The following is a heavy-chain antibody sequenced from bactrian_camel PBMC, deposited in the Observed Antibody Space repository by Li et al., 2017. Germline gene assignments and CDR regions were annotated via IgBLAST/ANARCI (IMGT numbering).Heavy chain of an antibody. Sequence: HVQLVESGGGSVQAGGSLRLSCAASGATYSAIYVGWFRQALGKDRELVSSISRSGNITYSDSIRGRFTISRDDAKNTLYLQMNSLKTEDTAVYFCAAQIDGCFPGSLCHDVRECVGRGTQVTVS. V-gene: IGHV3S53*01. CDR2: ISRSGNI. J-gene: IGHJ4*01. D-gene: IGHD3*01. CDR1: GATYSAIY.